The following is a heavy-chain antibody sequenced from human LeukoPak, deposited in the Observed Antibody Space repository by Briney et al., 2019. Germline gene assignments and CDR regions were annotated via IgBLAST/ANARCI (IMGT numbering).Heavy chain of an antibody. Sequence: GGSLRLSCAASGLTFSSHWMHWVRQAPGKGLVWVSRITNDGSSTTYADSVKGRFTISRDNAKNTLYLQMNSLRAEDTAVYYCARVRSVSSAGNYGMDVWGQGTTVTVSS. J-gene: IGHJ6*02. D-gene: IGHD1-26*01. CDR1: GLTFSSHW. CDR2: ITNDGSST. CDR3: ARVRSVSSAGNYGMDV. V-gene: IGHV3-74*01.